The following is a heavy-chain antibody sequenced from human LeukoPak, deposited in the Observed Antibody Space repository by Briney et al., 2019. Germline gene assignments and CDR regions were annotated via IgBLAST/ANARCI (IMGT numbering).Heavy chain of an antibody. CDR1: GGSISSSHYY. Sequence: PSETLSLTCTVSGGSISSSHYYWGWIRQPPGKGLEWIGSIYYTGSTYYNPSLKSRVTISVDTSKNQFSLKLSSVTAADTAVYYCARERKMYYYGSGTVYYYYMDVWGKGTTVTVSS. CDR2: IYYTGST. J-gene: IGHJ6*03. V-gene: IGHV4-39*01. D-gene: IGHD3-10*01. CDR3: ARERKMYYYGSGTVYYYYMDV.